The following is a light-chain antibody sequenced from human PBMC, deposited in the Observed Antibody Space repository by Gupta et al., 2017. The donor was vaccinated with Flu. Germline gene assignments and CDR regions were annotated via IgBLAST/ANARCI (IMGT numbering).Light chain of an antibody. V-gene: IGLV3-19*01. CDR3: NSRDSSGNHLI. Sequence: SELPQDPAVSVACGHTVRITSQGDSLSIYYAAWYQQKPRQAPVLVIYDENSRPSEIPDRFSGSRSGTTSSLTITGAQAEDEADYYCNSRDSSGNHLIFGGGTKLTVL. J-gene: IGLJ2*01. CDR1: SLSIYY. CDR2: DEN.